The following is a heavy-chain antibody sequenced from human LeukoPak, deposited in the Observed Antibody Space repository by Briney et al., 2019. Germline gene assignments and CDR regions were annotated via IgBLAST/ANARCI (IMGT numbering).Heavy chain of an antibody. Sequence: GGSLRLSCAASGFTFTTYALSWVCQAPGKGLEWVSSISGSSAVIDYADSVKGRFIISRDNSENTIYLQMNSLRAEDTAVYYCTRGRQLWEYWGQGTLVTVSS. CDR2: ISGSSAVI. V-gene: IGHV3-23*01. D-gene: IGHD1-26*01. CDR1: GFTFTTYA. CDR3: TRGRQLWEY. J-gene: IGHJ4*02.